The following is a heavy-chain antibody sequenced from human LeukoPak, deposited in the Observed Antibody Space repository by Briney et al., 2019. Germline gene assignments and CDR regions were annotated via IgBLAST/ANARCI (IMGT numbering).Heavy chain of an antibody. CDR1: GFTVSSTY. V-gene: IGHV3-53*01. CDR3: ARDSPNYFYGMDV. J-gene: IGHJ6*02. CDR2: IYNSGTT. D-gene: IGHD5-24*01. Sequence: GGSLRLSCAASGFTVSSTYMSWVRQAPGKGLEWVSVIYNSGTTYYADSAKGRFTLSRDSSKNTLYLQMNSLRAEDTAVYYCARDSPNYFYGMDVWGQGTTVTVSS.